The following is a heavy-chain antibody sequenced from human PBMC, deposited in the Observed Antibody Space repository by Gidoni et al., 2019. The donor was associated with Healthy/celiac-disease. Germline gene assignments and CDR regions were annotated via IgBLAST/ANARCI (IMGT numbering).Heavy chain of an antibody. CDR1: GFTFSGSA. CDR3: TRGEYSSSY. J-gene: IGHJ4*02. D-gene: IGHD6-6*01. V-gene: IGHV3-73*02. Sequence: EVQLVESGGGLVQPGGSLKLSCAASGFTFSGSAMHWVRQASGKGLEWVGRIRSKANSYATAYAASVKGRFTISRDDSKNTAYLQMNSLKTEDTAVYYCTRGEYSSSYWGQGTLVTVSS. CDR2: IRSKANSYAT.